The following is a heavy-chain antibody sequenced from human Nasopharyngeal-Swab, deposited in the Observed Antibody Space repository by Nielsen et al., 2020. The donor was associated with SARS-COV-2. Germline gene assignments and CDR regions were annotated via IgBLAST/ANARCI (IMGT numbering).Heavy chain of an antibody. V-gene: IGHV4-39*01. CDR3: ARPNGEVGPTWFDP. CDR2: IYYSGST. J-gene: IGHJ5*02. D-gene: IGHD1-1*01. Sequence: WIRQPPGKGLEWIGSIYYSGSTYYNPSLKSRVTISVDTSKNQFSLKLSSVTAADTAVYHCARPNGEVGPTWFDPWGQGTLVTVSS.